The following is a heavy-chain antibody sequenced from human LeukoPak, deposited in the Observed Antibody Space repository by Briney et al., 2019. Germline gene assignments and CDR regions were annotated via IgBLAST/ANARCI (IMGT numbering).Heavy chain of an antibody. CDR2: IIPILGIA. J-gene: IGHJ4*02. V-gene: IGHV1-69*04. CDR1: GGTFSSYA. Sequence: SVKVSCKASGGTFSSYAISWVRHAPGQGLEWMGRIIPILGIANYAQKFQGRVTITADKSTSTAYMELSSLRSEDTAVYYCAIERIYYDSSGYYPFDYWGQGTLVTVSS. CDR3: AIERIYYDSSGYYPFDY. D-gene: IGHD3-22*01.